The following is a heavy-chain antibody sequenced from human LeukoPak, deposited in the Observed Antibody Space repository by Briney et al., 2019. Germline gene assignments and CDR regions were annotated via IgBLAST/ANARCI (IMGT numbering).Heavy chain of an antibody. J-gene: IGHJ5*02. CDR3: ARGGVSSSSWYNWFDP. CDR2: IYYSGST. V-gene: IGHV4-31*03. D-gene: IGHD6-13*01. Sequence: SETLSRTCTVSGGSICSGGYYWSWIRQHPGKGLEWIGYIYYSGSTYYNPSLKSRVTISVDTSKNQFSLKLSSVTAADTAVYYCARGGVSSSSWYNWFDPWGQGTLVTVSS. CDR1: GGSICSGGYY.